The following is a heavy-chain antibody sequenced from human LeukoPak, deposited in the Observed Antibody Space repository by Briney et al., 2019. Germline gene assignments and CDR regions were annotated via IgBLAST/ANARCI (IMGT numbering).Heavy chain of an antibody. J-gene: IGHJ4*02. D-gene: IGHD2-15*01. CDR3: ARELDPCSGGSCYSGVYFDY. CDR2: IIPILGIA. V-gene: IGHV1-69*04. Sequence: GASVKVSCKASGGTFSSYAISWVRQAPGQGLEWMGRIIPILGIANYAQKFQGRVTITADKSTSTAYMELSSLRSEDTAVYYCARELDPCSGGSCYSGVYFDYWGQGTLVTVSS. CDR1: GGTFSSYA.